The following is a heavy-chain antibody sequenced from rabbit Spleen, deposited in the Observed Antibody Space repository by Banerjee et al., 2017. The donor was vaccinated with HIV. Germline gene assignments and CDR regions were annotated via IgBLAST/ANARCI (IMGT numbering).Heavy chain of an antibody. CDR1: GFSFNSGYD. CDR2: IYAGSSGST. Sequence: QSLEESGGGLVKPGASLTLTCKASGFSFNSGYDMCWVRQAPGKGLEWIACIYAGSSGSTYSAIWAKGRFTISKTSSTTVTLQMTRLTAADTATYFCARDTSSSFSSYGMDLWGPGTLVTVS. J-gene: IGHJ6*01. D-gene: IGHD1-1*01. V-gene: IGHV1S40*01. CDR3: ARDTSSSFSSYGMDL.